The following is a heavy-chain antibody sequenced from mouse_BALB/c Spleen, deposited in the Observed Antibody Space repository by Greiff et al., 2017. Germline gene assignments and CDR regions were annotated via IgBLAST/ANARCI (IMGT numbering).Heavy chain of an antibody. Sequence: EVKLVESGGGLVKPGGSLKLSCAASGFTFSSYAMSWVRQTPEKRLEWVASISSGGSTYYPDSVKGRFTISRDNARNILYLQMSSLRSEDTAMYYCARDYDRGYAMDYWGQGTSVTVSS. CDR2: ISSGGST. V-gene: IGHV5-6-5*01. D-gene: IGHD2-4*01. CDR1: GFTFSSYA. CDR3: ARDYDRGYAMDY. J-gene: IGHJ4*01.